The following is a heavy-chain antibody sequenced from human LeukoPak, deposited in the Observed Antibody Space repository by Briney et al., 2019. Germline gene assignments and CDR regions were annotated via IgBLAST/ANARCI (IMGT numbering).Heavy chain of an antibody. CDR2: INPNSGGT. D-gene: IGHD3-16*01. J-gene: IGHJ4*02. V-gene: IGHV1-2*02. CDR3: ARPIPSYDYVWGSYVY. CDR1: GYTFTGYY. Sequence: GASVKVSCKASGYTFTGYYMHWVRQAPGQGLEWMGWINPNSGGTNYAQKFQGRVTMTRDTSISTAYMELSRLRSDDTAVYYCARPIPSYDYVWGSYVYWGQGTLVTVSS.